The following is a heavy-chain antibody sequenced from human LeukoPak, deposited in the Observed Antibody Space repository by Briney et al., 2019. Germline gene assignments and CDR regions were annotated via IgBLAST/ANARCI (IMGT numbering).Heavy chain of an antibody. Sequence: PSETLSLTCAVYGGSFSAYYWSWVRQPPGKGLEWIGEINHSGSTSYNPSLKSRVTISVDTSKIQLSLKLNSVTAADTAVYYCARGVYIAAAQYGYWGQGTLVTVSS. CDR2: INHSGST. D-gene: IGHD6-13*01. CDR1: GGSFSAYY. J-gene: IGHJ4*02. V-gene: IGHV4-34*01. CDR3: ARGVYIAAAQYGY.